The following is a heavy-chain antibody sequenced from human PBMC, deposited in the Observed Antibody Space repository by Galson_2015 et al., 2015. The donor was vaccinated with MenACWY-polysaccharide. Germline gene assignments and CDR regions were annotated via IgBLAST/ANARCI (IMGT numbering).Heavy chain of an antibody. J-gene: IGHJ4*02. Sequence: SLRLSCAASGFTFSTYWMHWVRQAPGKGLVWVSRIKSDGSSTGYADSVKGRFTISRDNAKNTLDLQMNSLRAEDTAVYYCARGYRGCDWGQGTLVTGSS. V-gene: IGHV3-74*01. CDR1: GFTFSTYW. CDR2: IKSDGSST. CDR3: ARGYRGCD. D-gene: IGHD5-12*01.